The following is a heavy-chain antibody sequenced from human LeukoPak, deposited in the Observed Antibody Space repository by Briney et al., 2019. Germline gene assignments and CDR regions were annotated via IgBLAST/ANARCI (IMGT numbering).Heavy chain of an antibody. V-gene: IGHV1-2*02. CDR2: INPNSGGT. J-gene: IGHJ3*02. D-gene: IGHD3-16*02. CDR3: ARGPLVGGVIVSPSGDAFDI. CDR1: GYTFTGYY. Sequence: DSVKVSYKASGYTFTGYYMHWVRQAPGQGLEWMGWINPNSGGTNYAQKFQGRVTMTRDTSISTAYMELSRLRSDDTAVYYCARGPLVGGVIVSPSGDAFDIWGQGTMVTVSS.